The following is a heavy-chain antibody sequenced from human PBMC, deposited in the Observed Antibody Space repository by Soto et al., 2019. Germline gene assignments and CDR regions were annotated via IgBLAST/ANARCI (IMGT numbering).Heavy chain of an antibody. CDR3: ARAIFGSSDY. V-gene: IGHV4-31*03. CDR2: IYYSGPT. CDR1: GGSISSGGYY. D-gene: IGHD3-10*02. J-gene: IGHJ4*02. Sequence: LSLTCSVSGGSISSGGYYWSWIRQHPGKGLEWIGYIYYSGPTYYNPSLKSRVTISVDTSKNQFSLKLSSVTASDTAVYYCARAIFGSSDYWGQGTLVTVSS.